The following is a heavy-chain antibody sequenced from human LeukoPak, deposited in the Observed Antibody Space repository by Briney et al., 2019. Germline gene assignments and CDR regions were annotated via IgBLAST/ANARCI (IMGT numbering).Heavy chain of an antibody. J-gene: IGHJ3*02. D-gene: IGHD5-24*01. CDR2: IYPGDSDT. CDR1: GYSFTSYW. Sequence: GESLKISCKGSGYSFTSYWIGWVRQMPGKGLEWMGIIYPGDSDTRYSPSFQGQVTISADKSISTAYLQWSSLKASDTAMYYCARHRAEWLQFGAFDIWGQGTMVTVSS. CDR3: ARHRAEWLQFGAFDI. V-gene: IGHV5-51*01.